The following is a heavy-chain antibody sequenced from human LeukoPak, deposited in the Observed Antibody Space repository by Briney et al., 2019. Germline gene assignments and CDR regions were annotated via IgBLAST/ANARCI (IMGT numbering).Heavy chain of an antibody. V-gene: IGHV3-7*01. CDR2: IRQDGSVQ. D-gene: IGHD6-6*01. CDR1: GFTFSSYW. J-gene: IGHJ4*02. CDR3: ARRKRSSTYYFDY. Sequence: GGSLRLSCAASGFTFSSYWMSWVRQAPGKGLEWVANIRQDGSVQNYVDSVKGRFTISRDNAKNSLYLQMNSLRAEDTAVYYCARRKRSSTYYFDYWGQGTLVTVSS.